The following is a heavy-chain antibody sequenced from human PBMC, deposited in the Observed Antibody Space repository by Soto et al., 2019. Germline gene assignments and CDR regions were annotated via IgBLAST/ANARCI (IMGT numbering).Heavy chain of an antibody. D-gene: IGHD2-21*02. CDR3: ARDGRPQIVVVTAIFRLFEY. CDR2: ISYDGRNE. J-gene: IGHJ4*02. Sequence: QVQLVESGGGVVQPGTSLRLSCAASGFTFSSYAMHWVRQAPGKGLEWVAVISYDGRNEYYADSVKGRFTISRDNSKKTLYLQMNSLRAEDTAVYYCARDGRPQIVVVTAIFRLFEYWGQGTLVNVSS. V-gene: IGHV3-30*04. CDR1: GFTFSSYA.